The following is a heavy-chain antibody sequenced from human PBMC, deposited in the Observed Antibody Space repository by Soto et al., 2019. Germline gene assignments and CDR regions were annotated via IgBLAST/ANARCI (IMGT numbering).Heavy chain of an antibody. D-gene: IGHD6-13*01. J-gene: IGHJ4*02. CDR1: GVTFSNYE. CDR3: TTLSSTWPTGGDY. V-gene: IGHV3-48*03. CDR2: IDTSGTII. Sequence: GSQSLSCAAAGVTFSNYEMNWVRQIPGKGLEWVSYIDTSGTIIYYADSVEGRFTISRDNAKNSLYLQMISLRADDTAVYYCTTLSSTWPTGGDYWGQGALVTVSS.